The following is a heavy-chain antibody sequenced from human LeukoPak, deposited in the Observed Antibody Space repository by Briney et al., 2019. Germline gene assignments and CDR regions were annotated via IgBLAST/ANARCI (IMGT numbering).Heavy chain of an antibody. CDR1: GYTFTSCY. D-gene: IGHD5-12*01. J-gene: IGHJ4*02. V-gene: IGHV1-46*01. CDR2: INPSGGST. Sequence: ASVKVSCKASGYTFTSCYMHWVRQAPGQGLEWMGIINPSGGSTSYAQKFQGRVTMTRDMSTSTVYMELSSLRSEDTAVYYCARDRYDYYFDYWGQGTLVTVSS. CDR3: ARDRYDYYFDY.